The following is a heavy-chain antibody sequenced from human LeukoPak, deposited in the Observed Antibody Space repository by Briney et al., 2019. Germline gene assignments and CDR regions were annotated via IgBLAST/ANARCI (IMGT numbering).Heavy chain of an antibody. J-gene: IGHJ4*02. CDR1: GFTFSSYA. CDR3: AREGIAAAGTGSNFDY. Sequence: QPGGSLRLSCAASGFTFSSYAMSWVRQAPGKGLEWVANIKQDGSEKYYVDSVKGRFTISRDNAKNSLYLQMNSLRAEDTAVYYCAREGIAAAGTGSNFDYWGQGTLVTVSS. D-gene: IGHD6-13*01. V-gene: IGHV3-7*01. CDR2: IKQDGSEK.